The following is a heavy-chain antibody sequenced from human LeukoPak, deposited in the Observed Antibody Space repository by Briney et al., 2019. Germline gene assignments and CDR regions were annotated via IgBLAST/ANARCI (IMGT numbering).Heavy chain of an antibody. V-gene: IGHV3-74*01. CDR2: INSDGSTT. CDR3: TTTSGTYRFDP. Sequence: GGSLRLSCVASGFTFSSYWMHWVRQAPGKGLVWVSRINSDGSTTTYADSVKGRFTISRDNAKNTLYLQMNSLRAEDTAVYYCTTTSGTYRFDPWGQGTLVTVSS. D-gene: IGHD1-26*01. CDR1: GFTFSSYW. J-gene: IGHJ5*02.